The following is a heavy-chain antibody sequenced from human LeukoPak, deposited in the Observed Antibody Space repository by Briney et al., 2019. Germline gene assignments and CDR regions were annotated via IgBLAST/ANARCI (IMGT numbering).Heavy chain of an antibody. CDR1: GFTFSSYA. V-gene: IGHV3-30*04. J-gene: IGHJ4*02. CDR3: ARDPLGTRPGFDY. Sequence: GGPLRLSCAASGFTFSSYAMHWVRQAPGKGLEWVAVISYDGSNKYYADSVKGRFTISRDNSKNTLYLQMNSLRAEDTAVYYCARDPLGTRPGFDYWGQGTLVTVSS. CDR2: ISYDGSNK. D-gene: IGHD1-1*01.